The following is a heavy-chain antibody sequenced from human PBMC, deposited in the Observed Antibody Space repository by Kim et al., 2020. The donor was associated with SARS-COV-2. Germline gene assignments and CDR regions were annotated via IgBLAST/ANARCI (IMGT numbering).Heavy chain of an antibody. CDR3: AKGSYDSSGYYYLNYYYGMDV. Sequence: GGSLRLSCAASGFTFSSYAMSWVRQAPGKGLEWVSAISGSGGSTYYADSVKGRFTISRDNSKNTLYLQMNSLRAEDTAVYYCAKGSYDSSGYYYLNYYYGMDVWGQGTTVTVSS. CDR1: GFTFSSYA. CDR2: ISGSGGST. J-gene: IGHJ6*02. V-gene: IGHV3-23*01. D-gene: IGHD3-22*01.